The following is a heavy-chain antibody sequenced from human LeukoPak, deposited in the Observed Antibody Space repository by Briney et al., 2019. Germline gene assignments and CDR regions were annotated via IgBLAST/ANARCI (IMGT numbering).Heavy chain of an antibody. D-gene: IGHD6-13*01. CDR1: GGSISSYY. J-gene: IGHJ6*02. Sequence: PSETLSLTCTVSGGSISSYYWSWIRQPPGKGLEWIGFIYYGGNTNYNPSLKSRVTISVDTSKNQFSQKLSSVTAADTAVYYCARDRVAAAGNYYYYGMDVWGQGTTVTVSS. CDR2: IYYGGNT. V-gene: IGHV4-59*01. CDR3: ARDRVAAAGNYYYYGMDV.